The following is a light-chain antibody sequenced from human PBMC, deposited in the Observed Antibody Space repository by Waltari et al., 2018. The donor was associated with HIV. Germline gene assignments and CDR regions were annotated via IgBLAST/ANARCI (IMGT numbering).Light chain of an antibody. J-gene: IGKJ4*01. Sequence: DIQMTQYPSSLSASLGDTVSIPCRASQDISNSVSWFQQQPGKVPKLLVHGAFILQRGVPSRFSGSGSGTDYTLTISGLQAEDFATYFCQQYYGVPLTFGGGTRVDI. CDR3: QQYYGVPLT. CDR2: GAF. CDR1: QDISNS. V-gene: IGKV1-NL1*01.